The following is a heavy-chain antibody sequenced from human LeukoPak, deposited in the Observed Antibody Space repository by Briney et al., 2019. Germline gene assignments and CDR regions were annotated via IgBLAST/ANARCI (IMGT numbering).Heavy chain of an antibody. CDR2: IGGIGVAT. Sequence: GGSLRLSCEASGFTFSSYAMSWVRQAPGKGLEWVSSIGGIGVATYYADSVKGRFTISRDNSRNTLYLQMNSLRAEDTAVYYCARKSQSAFDIWGKGIMVTVSS. CDR1: GFTFSSYA. J-gene: IGHJ3*02. V-gene: IGHV3-23*01. CDR3: ARKSQSAFDI.